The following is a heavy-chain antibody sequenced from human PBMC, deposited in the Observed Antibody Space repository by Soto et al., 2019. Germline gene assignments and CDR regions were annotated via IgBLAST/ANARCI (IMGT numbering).Heavy chain of an antibody. J-gene: IGHJ4*02. CDR2: IYYSGST. V-gene: IGHV4-59*01. CDR1: GGSISSYY. CDR3: ARVAPSYYFDY. Sequence: NPSETLSLTCTVSGGSISSYYWSWIRQPPGKGLEWIGYIYYSGSTNYNPSLKSRVTISVDTSKNQFSLKLSSVTAADTAVYYCARVAPSYYFDYWGPGTLVTVSS. D-gene: IGHD2-2*01.